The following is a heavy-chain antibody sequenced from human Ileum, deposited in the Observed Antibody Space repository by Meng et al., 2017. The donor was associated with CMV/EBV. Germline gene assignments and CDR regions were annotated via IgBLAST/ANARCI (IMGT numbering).Heavy chain of an antibody. Sequence: ERQSQGQRLEKMVQSNRKTGKAVNAQGFAGRIKFSLDTAVSTAYLQIISLRAEDTAMYDCTRDYSDGGYTGFDYWGQGTLVTVSS. CDR2: SNRKTGKA. CDR3: TRDYSDGGYTGFDY. J-gene: IGHJ4*02. D-gene: IGHD5-24*01. V-gene: IGHV7-4-1*02.